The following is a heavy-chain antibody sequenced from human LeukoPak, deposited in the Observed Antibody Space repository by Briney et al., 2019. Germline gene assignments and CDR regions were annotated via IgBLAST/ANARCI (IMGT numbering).Heavy chain of an antibody. V-gene: IGHV1-18*01. CDR1: GYTFTSYG. CDR2: ISGYNGNT. CDR3: ARWGPIYHLSDY. D-gene: IGHD3-16*01. J-gene: IGHJ4*02. Sequence: ASVKVSCKASGYTFTSYGVTWVRQAPGQGLEWMGWISGYNGNTNYAQNLQGRVTMTTDTSTSTAYMELRSLRSDDTAVYYCARWGPIYHLSDYWGQGTLVTVSS.